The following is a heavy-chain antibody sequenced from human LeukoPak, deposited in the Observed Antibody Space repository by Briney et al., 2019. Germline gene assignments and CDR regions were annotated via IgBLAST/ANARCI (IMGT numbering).Heavy chain of an antibody. J-gene: IGHJ4*01. CDR1: GFTFSSYA. V-gene: IGHV3-30*04. D-gene: IGHD6-13*01. CDR3: ARAVSSSWYAAY. Sequence: GGSLRLSCAGSGFTFSSYAMSWVRQAPGEGPEWVALASGDGIHKQYAASVQGRFTISRDNSESTVYLEMNSLKDGDTGIYYCARAVSSSWYAAYWGHGTRVTVSS. CDR2: ASGDGIHK.